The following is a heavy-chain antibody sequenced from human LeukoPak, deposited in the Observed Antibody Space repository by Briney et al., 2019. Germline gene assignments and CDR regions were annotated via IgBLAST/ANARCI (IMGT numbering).Heavy chain of an antibody. D-gene: IGHD1-14*01. CDR2: IYSGGST. Sequence: PGGSLRLSCAASGFSVSNNYMSWVRQAPGKGLEWVSVIYSGGSTFYADSVKGRFTISRDNSKNTLYPQMNSLRAEDTAVFYCAKENRWEWGQGTLVTVSS. CDR3: AKENRWE. CDR1: GFSVSNNY. J-gene: IGHJ4*02. V-gene: IGHV3-66*01.